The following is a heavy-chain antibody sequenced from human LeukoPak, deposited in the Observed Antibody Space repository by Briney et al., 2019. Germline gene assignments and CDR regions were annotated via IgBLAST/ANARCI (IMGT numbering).Heavy chain of an antibody. D-gene: IGHD3-10*01. V-gene: IGHV1-18*01. Sequence: ASVRVSCKASGYTFFTYGITWVGQAAGQGLEWMGGMSAYNGNTDYAQNLQGRVNMTTATSTSTAYMELRSLRSDDTAVYYCARDVSEGFGERVIDAFDIWGQGTMVAVSS. J-gene: IGHJ3*02. CDR2: MSAYNGNT. CDR1: GYTFFTYG. CDR3: ARDVSEGFGERVIDAFDI.